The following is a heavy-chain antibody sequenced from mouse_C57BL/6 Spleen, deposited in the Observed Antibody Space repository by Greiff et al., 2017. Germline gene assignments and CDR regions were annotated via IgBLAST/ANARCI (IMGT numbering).Heavy chain of an antibody. V-gene: IGHV5-9*01. D-gene: IGHD1-1*01. J-gene: IGHJ2*01. CDR1: GFTFSSYT. CDR2: ISGGGGNT. CDR3: ASRYYGNSYDY. Sequence: DVQLVEPGGGLVKPGGSLKLSCAASGFTFSSYTMSWVRQTPGKGLEWVATISGGGGNTYYPEKVKGQFTLSRDNAKNTLYLQMSSLRSEDTALYYCASRYYGNSYDYWGQGTTLTVSS.